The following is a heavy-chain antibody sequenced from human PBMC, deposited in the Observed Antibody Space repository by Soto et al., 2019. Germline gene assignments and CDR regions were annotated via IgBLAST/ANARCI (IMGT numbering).Heavy chain of an antibody. D-gene: IGHD4-17*01. CDR1: GFTVSSNY. CDR3: ARSGFDLVTTWAIFDY. CDR2: IYSGGST. V-gene: IGHV3-53*04. Sequence: EVQLVESGGGLVQPGGSLRLSCAASGFTVSSNYMSWVRQAPGKGLEWVSVIYSGGSTYYADSVKGRFTTSRHNSKNTLYLQMNSLRAEDTAVYYCARSGFDLVTTWAIFDYWGQGPLVTVSS. J-gene: IGHJ4*02.